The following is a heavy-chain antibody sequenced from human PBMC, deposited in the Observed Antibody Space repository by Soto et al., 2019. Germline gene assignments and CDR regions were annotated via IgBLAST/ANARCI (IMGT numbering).Heavy chain of an antibody. CDR3: AREADAFDI. CDR1: EFTFSTYA. V-gene: IGHV3-21*01. J-gene: IGHJ3*02. Sequence: GSLRLSCVVSEFTFSTYAMSWVRQAPGRGLEWVSTISSSGGNTYYADSVKGRFTISRDNAKNSLYLQMNSLRAEDTAVYYCAREADAFDIWGQGTMVTVSS. CDR2: ISSSGGNT.